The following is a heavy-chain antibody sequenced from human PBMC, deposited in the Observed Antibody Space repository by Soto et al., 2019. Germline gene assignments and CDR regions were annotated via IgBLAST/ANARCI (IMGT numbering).Heavy chain of an antibody. J-gene: IGHJ3*02. CDR3: ARDSDSSGFSRDAFDI. CDR2: INPDSGGT. Sequence: ASVKVSCKASGYTFTGYYMHWVRQAPGQGLEWMGWINPDSGGTNYAQKFQGRVTMTRGTSISTAYMELYRLRSDDTSVYYCARDSDSSGFSRDAFDIWGQGTLVTVSS. CDR1: GYTFTGYY. D-gene: IGHD3-22*01. V-gene: IGHV1-2*02.